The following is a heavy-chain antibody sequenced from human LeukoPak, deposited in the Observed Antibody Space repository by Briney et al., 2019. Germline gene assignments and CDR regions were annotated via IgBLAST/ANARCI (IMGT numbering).Heavy chain of an antibody. D-gene: IGHD3-3*01. Sequence: GGTLRLSCAASGFTFSSYGMSWVRQAPGKGLEWVSAISGSGGSTYCADSVKGRFTISRDNSKNTLYLQMNGLRAEDTAVYYCARGLYDFWSGYYSFDYWGQGTLVTVSS. V-gene: IGHV3-23*01. CDR2: ISGSGGST. J-gene: IGHJ4*02. CDR3: ARGLYDFWSGYYSFDY. CDR1: GFTFSSYG.